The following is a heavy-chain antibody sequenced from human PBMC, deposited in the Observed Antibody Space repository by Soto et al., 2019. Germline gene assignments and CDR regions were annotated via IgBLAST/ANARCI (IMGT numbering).Heavy chain of an antibody. J-gene: IGHJ4*02. V-gene: IGHV3-7*01. CDR3: AKDSTSARTPLDY. D-gene: IGHD2-15*01. CDR2: IKQDGSEK. Sequence: GGSLRLSFAASGFTFSSYWMSWVGQAPGKGLEWVANIKQDGSEKYYVDSVKGRFTISRDNAKNSLYLQMNSLRAEDTAVYYCAKDSTSARTPLDYWGQGTLVTVSS. CDR1: GFTFSSYW.